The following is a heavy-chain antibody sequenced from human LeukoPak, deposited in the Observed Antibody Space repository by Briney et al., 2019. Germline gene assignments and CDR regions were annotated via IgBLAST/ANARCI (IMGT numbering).Heavy chain of an antibody. Sequence: GESLKISCKCSGYTFTNSLIGWVRQIPGKGLELMGIIYPGDSDTTYSPSFQGQVTISADKSINTAYLQWGSLKASDSAMYYCARGGYYPGYFDSWGQGTLVTVSS. CDR1: GYTFTNSL. V-gene: IGHV5-51*01. D-gene: IGHD3-3*01. CDR3: ARGGYYPGYFDS. CDR2: IYPGDSDT. J-gene: IGHJ4*02.